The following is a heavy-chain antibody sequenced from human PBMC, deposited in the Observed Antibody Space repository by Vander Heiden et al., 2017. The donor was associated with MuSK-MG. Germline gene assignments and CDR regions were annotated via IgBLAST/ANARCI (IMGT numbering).Heavy chain of an antibody. D-gene: IGHD3-10*01. V-gene: IGHV1-69*01. J-gene: IGHJ3*02. CDR2: IIPIFGTA. Sequence: EVKKPGSSVKVSCKAYGGTFSSYAISWVRQAPGQGLEWMGGIIPIFGTANYAQKFQGRVTITADESTSTAYMELRSLRSEDTAVYYCARDDRPGRGAFDIWGQGTMVTVSS. CDR3: ARDDRPGRGAFDI. CDR1: GGTFSSYA.